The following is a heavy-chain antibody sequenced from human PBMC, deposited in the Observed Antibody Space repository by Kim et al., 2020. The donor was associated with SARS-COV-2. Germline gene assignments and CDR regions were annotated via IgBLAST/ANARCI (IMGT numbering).Heavy chain of an antibody. V-gene: IGHV4-39*07. CDR3: ARAGGVYYYYGMDV. J-gene: IGHJ6*02. D-gene: IGHD3-16*01. Sequence: TPSLKSRVTISVDTSKNQFSLKLSSVTAADTAVYYCARAGGVYYYYGMDVWGQGTTVTVSS.